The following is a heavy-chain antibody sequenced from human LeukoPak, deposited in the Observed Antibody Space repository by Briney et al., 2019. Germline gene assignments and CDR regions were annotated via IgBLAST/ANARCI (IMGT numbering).Heavy chain of an antibody. J-gene: IGHJ3*02. V-gene: IGHV3-7*03. CDR2: INQDGSAK. CDR3: ARDRSSSWYKFYAFDI. Sequence: GGSLRLSCVASGFTLSSHWMSWVRQAPGKGLEWVANINQDGSAKYFVDSVKGRFTISRDNAKNSLYLQMNSLRAEDTAVYYCARDRSSSWYKFYAFDIWGQGTMVTVSS. CDR1: GFTLSSHW. D-gene: IGHD6-13*01.